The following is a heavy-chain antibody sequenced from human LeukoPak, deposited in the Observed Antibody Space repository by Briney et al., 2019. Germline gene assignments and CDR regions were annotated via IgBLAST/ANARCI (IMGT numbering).Heavy chain of an antibody. Sequence: PGGSLRLSCAASGFTFSDYYMGWIRQAPGKGLEWVSYITSNGNSVYYAASVKGRFTISRDNAKNSLYLQMNSLRAEDTAVYYCARDFFEVNFDYWGQGTLVTVSS. CDR2: ITSNGNSV. J-gene: IGHJ4*02. V-gene: IGHV3-11*04. D-gene: IGHD2/OR15-2a*01. CDR1: GFTFSDYY. CDR3: ARDFFEVNFDY.